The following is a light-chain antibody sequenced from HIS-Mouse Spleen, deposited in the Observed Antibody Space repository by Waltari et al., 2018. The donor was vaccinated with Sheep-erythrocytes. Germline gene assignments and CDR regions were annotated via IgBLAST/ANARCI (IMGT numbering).Light chain of an antibody. V-gene: IGLV2-23*01. J-gene: IGLJ3*02. CDR2: EGS. Sequence: PGQSITISCTGTSSDVGSYHLFSWYQQHPGKAPKLMIYEGSKRPSGVSNRFSGSKSGNTASLTIAGLQAEDEADYYCCSYAGSSTPWVFGGGTKLTVL. CDR1: SSDVGSYHL. CDR3: CSYAGSSTPWV.